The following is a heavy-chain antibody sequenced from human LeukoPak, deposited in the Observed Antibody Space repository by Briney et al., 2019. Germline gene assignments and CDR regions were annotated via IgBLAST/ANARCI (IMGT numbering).Heavy chain of an antibody. CDR3: ARAKKLVAGTGYYFDY. V-gene: IGHV3-9*01. D-gene: IGHD6-19*01. CDR1: GFTFDDYA. Sequence: PGGSLRLSCAASGFTFDDYAMHWVRHAPGKGLEWVSGISWNSGSIGYADSVKGRFTISRDNAKNSLYLQMNSLRAEDTAVYYCARAKKLVAGTGYYFDYWGQGTLVTVSS. CDR2: ISWNSGSI. J-gene: IGHJ4*02.